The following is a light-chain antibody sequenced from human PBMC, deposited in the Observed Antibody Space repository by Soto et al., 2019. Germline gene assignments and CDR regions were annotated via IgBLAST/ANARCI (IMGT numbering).Light chain of an antibody. CDR2: DVS. CDR1: SSDVGAYNY. Sequence: QSVLTQPPSVSGSPRQSVSISCTGSSSDVGAYNYVSWYQQHPGEAPKLMIYDVSRRPSGVPDRFSGSKSGNTASLTISGLQAEDEADYYCCSLAGSYTVILGGGTKLTVL. CDR3: CSLAGSYTVI. V-gene: IGLV2-11*01. J-gene: IGLJ2*01.